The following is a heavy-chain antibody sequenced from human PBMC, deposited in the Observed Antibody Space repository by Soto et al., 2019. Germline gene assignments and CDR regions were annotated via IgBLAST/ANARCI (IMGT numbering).Heavy chain of an antibody. D-gene: IGHD1-1*01. Sequence: EAQLVESGRGLVQPGGSLRLSCAASGFIFSSYWMHWVRQAPGKGLVWLSRINPDGSSTNYVDSVKGRFTISRDNAKNTLYLQMNSLRGEDTAVYYCARGERATTGYWGQGTLVTVSS. CDR1: GFIFSSYW. CDR2: INPDGSST. J-gene: IGHJ4*02. V-gene: IGHV3-74*01. CDR3: ARGERATTGY.